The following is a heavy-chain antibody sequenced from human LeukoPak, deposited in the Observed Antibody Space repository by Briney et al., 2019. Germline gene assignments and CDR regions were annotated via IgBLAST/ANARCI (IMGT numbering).Heavy chain of an antibody. CDR1: GGTFSIYA. CDR3: AREGRGYSYGSFDY. J-gene: IGHJ4*02. CDR2: IIPIFGTA. Sequence: ASVKLSFKASGGTFSIYAISWVRQAPGQGLEWMGGIIPIFGTANYAQKFQGRVTITADESTSTAYMELSSLRSEDTAVYYCAREGRGYSYGSFDYWGQGTLVTVSS. D-gene: IGHD5-18*01. V-gene: IGHV1-69*01.